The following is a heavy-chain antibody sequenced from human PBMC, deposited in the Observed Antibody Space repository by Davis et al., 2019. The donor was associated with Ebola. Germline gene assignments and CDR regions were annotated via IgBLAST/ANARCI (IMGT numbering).Heavy chain of an antibody. Sequence: GESLKISCAASGFTFSSYWMSWVRQAPGKGLEWVANIKQDGSEKYYADSVKGRFTISRDNSKNTLYLQMNSLRAEDTAVYYCARDAPEWRLGDYYYGMDVWGQGTTVTVSS. J-gene: IGHJ6*02. CDR3: ARDAPEWRLGDYYYGMDV. CDR2: IKQDGSEK. D-gene: IGHD3-16*01. CDR1: GFTFSSYW. V-gene: IGHV3-7*01.